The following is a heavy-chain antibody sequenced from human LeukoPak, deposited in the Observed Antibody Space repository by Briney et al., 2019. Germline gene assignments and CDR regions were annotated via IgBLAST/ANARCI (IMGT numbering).Heavy chain of an antibody. CDR3: ASTRGRYCSGGSCCLNY. J-gene: IGHJ4*02. Sequence: SEPLSLTCTVSGGSISSYYWSWIRQPPGKGLEWIGYIYYSGSTNYNPSLKSRVTISVDTSKNQFSLKLSSVTAADTAVYYCASTRGRYCSGGSCCLNYWGQGTLVTVSS. D-gene: IGHD2-15*01. V-gene: IGHV4-59*08. CDR1: GGSISSYY. CDR2: IYYSGST.